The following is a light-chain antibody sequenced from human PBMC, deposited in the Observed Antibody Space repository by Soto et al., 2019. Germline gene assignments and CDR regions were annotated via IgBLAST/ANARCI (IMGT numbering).Light chain of an antibody. CDR1: QTISNY. CDR2: ASS. J-gene: IGKJ1*01. CDR3: QQIYSSPWT. Sequence: DMQMTQSPSSLSASVGDRVTITCRASQTISNYLNWYQQKPGTAPKLLIYASSTLLSGVPSRFTGGGSGTDFTLTIDSLQPEYFATYFCQQIYSSPWTFGQGTMVEI. V-gene: IGKV1-39*01.